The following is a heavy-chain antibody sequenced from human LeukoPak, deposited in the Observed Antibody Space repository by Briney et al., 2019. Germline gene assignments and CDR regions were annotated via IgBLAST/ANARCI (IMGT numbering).Heavy chain of an antibody. J-gene: IGHJ3*02. CDR1: GYTFTRYY. D-gene: IGHD7-27*01. CDR3: ARENQLGNAFDI. V-gene: IGHV1-2*02. Sequence: ASVKVSCKASGYTFTRYYIHWVRQAPGQGLEWMGWINPNSGGTNYAQRSQGRVTMTRDTSINTAYMEVSRLRSDDTAVYYCARENQLGNAFDIWGQGTMVTVSS. CDR2: INPNSGGT.